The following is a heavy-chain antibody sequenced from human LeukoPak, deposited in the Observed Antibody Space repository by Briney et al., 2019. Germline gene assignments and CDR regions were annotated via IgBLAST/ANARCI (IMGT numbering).Heavy chain of an antibody. V-gene: IGHV4-59*01. J-gene: IGHJ4*02. CDR1: GGSISSYY. Sequence: SETLSLTCTVSGGSISSYYWSWIRQPPGKGLEWIGHIYYSGTTSYNSSLKSRVTISIDTSRNQFSLKLNSVTAADTAVYYCARDSGSGTYYWGQGTLVTVSS. CDR2: IYYSGTT. CDR3: ARDSGSGTYY. D-gene: IGHD6-19*01.